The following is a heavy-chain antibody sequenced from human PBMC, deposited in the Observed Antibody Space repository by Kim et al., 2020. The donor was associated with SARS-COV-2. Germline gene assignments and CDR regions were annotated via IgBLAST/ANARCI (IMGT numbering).Heavy chain of an antibody. J-gene: IGHJ3*02. CDR1: GGSISSSSYY. CDR2: IYYSGST. D-gene: IGHD3-22*01. CDR3: ARRVTMIVVVIASEAFDI. V-gene: IGHV4-39*01. Sequence: SETLSLTCTVSGGSISSSSYYWGWIRQPPGKGLEWIGSIYYSGSTYYNPSLKSRVTISVDTSKNQFSLKLSSVTAADTAVYYCARRVTMIVVVIASEAFDIWGQGTMVTVSS.